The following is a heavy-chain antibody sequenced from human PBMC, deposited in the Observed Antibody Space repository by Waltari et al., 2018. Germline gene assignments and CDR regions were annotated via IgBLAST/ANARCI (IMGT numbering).Heavy chain of an antibody. CDR3: AKVLGYGSSGYNYYYGMDV. V-gene: IGHV3-43D*04. J-gene: IGHJ6*02. Sequence: EVQLVESGGVVVQPGGSLRLSCAASGFTFDDYAMHWVRQAPGKGLEWVSLISWDGVSTYYADALKGRFTISRDNSKNSLYLQMNSLRAEDTALYYCAKVLGYGSSGYNYYYGMDVWGQGTTVTVSS. CDR2: ISWDGVST. D-gene: IGHD3-22*01. CDR1: GFTFDDYA.